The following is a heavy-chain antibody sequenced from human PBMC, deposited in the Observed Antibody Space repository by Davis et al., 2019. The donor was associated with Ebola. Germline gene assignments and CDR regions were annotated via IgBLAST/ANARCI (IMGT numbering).Heavy chain of an antibody. Sequence: ASVKVSCKASGYTFTGYYMHWVRQAPGQGLEWMGIINPSGGSTSYAQKFQGRVTMTRDTSTSTVYMELSSLRSEDTAVYYCASGLYDFWSGYRPFSYYYYMDVWGKGTTVTVSS. D-gene: IGHD3-3*01. CDR3: ASGLYDFWSGYRPFSYYYYMDV. J-gene: IGHJ6*03. V-gene: IGHV1-46*01. CDR1: GYTFTGYY. CDR2: INPSGGST.